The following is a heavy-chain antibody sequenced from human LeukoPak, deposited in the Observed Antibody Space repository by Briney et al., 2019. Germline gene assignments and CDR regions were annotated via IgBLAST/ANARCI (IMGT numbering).Heavy chain of an antibody. CDR2: ISSNGGST. Sequence: PGGSLRLSCAASGFTFGNYAMYWVRQAPGMGLEYVSAISSNGGSTYYANSVKGRFTISRDNTRNSLYLQMNSLRDEDTAVYYCARDLYFDYWGQGTLVTVSS. V-gene: IGHV3-64*01. CDR1: GFTFGNYA. CDR3: ARDLYFDY. J-gene: IGHJ4*02.